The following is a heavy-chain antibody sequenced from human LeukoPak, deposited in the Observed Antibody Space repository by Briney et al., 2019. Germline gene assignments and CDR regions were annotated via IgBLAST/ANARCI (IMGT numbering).Heavy chain of an antibody. CDR1: GGFFSGYY. D-gene: IGHD3-3*01. CDR2: INHSGST. Sequence: SETLSLTCAVYGGFFSGYYWSWIRQPPGKGLEWIGEINHSGSTNYNPSLKSRVTISVDTSKNQFSLKLSSVPSADTAVYYCARSDDFWSGPMDVWGKGTTVTVSS. V-gene: IGHV4-34*01. J-gene: IGHJ6*04. CDR3: ARSDDFWSGPMDV.